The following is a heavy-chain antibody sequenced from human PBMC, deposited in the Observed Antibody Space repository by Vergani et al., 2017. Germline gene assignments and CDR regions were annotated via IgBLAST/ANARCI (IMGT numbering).Heavy chain of an antibody. V-gene: IGHV5-51*01. CDR1: GYSFTSYW. CDR2: IYPGDSDT. D-gene: IGHD3-10*01. Sequence: EVQLVQSGAEVKKPGESLKISCKGSGYSFTSYWIGWVRQMPGKGLEWMGIIYPGDSDTRYSPSFQGQVTISVDKSISTAYLQWSSLKASDTAMYYCARAMVRGVTPYAFDIWGQGTMVTVSS. J-gene: IGHJ3*02. CDR3: ARAMVRGVTPYAFDI.